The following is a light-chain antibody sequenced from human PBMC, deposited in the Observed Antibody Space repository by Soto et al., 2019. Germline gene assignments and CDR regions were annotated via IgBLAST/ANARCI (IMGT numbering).Light chain of an antibody. CDR3: LLFYDAARV. CDR1: TGAVTSNHH. J-gene: IGLJ2*01. CDR2: DTS. Sequence: QAVVTQEPSLTVSPGGTVTLTCASSTGAVTSNHHPYWFQQKAGQAPRTLIYDTSNKHSWTPARFSGSLLGDKAALTLSGAQPEDEAYYHCLLFYDAARVFGGGTVVTVL. V-gene: IGLV7-46*01.